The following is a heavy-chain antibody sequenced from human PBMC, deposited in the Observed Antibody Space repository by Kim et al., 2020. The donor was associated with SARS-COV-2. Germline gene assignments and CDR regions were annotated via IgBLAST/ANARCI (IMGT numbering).Heavy chain of an antibody. J-gene: IGHJ6*02. V-gene: IGHV3-53*04. Sequence: SVKGRFTISRNNSKNTLYLQMNSLRAEDTAVYYCARGVAATHYYYYGMDVWGQGTTVTVSS. D-gene: IGHD2-15*01. CDR3: ARGVAATHYYYYGMDV.